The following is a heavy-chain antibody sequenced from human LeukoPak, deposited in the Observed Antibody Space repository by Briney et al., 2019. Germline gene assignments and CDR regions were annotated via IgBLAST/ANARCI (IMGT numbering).Heavy chain of an antibody. CDR2: ISGSGGST. D-gene: IGHD6-13*01. CDR3: AKIRDSSGWLNDAFDI. Sequence: GGSLSLSCAASGFTFSSYAMSWVRQAPGKGLEWVSAISGSGGSTYYADSVKGRFTISRDNSKNTLYLQMNSLRAEDTAVYYCAKIRDSSGWLNDAFDIWGQGTMVTVSS. V-gene: IGHV3-23*01. CDR1: GFTFSSYA. J-gene: IGHJ3*02.